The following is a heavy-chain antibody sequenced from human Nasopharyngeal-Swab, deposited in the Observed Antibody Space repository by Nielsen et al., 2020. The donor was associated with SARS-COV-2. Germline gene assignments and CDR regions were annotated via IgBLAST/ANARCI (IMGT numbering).Heavy chain of an antibody. D-gene: IGHD5-18*01. Sequence: WIRLPPGQGLVWVSSISGSGGGTQYADSVKGRFTISRDNSKNTLLLQMNSLRAEDTAVYYCAFVDTTLLGYYYSGMDVWGQGTTVTVSS. V-gene: IGHV3-23*01. J-gene: IGHJ6*02. CDR3: AFVDTTLLGYYYSGMDV. CDR2: ISGSGGGT.